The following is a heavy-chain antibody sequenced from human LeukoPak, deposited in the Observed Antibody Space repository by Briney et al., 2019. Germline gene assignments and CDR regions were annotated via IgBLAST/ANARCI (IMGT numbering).Heavy chain of an antibody. Sequence: PSETLSLTCAVSGGSISSGGYSWSWIRQPPGKGLEWIGSIYYSGSTYYNPSLKSRVTISVDTSKNQFSLKLSSVTAADTAVYYCARAHSSGWYSFVGNFDYWGQGTLVTVSS. CDR1: GGSISSGGYS. J-gene: IGHJ4*02. CDR3: ARAHSSGWYSFVGNFDY. V-gene: IGHV4-39*07. CDR2: IYYSGST. D-gene: IGHD6-19*01.